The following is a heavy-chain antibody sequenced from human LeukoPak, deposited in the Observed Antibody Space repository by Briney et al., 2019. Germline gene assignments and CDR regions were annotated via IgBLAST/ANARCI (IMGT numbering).Heavy chain of an antibody. V-gene: IGHV3-30*18. CDR3: AKAEGGSTSWYDFYYYGVDV. J-gene: IGHJ6*04. CDR1: GFTFRNYA. Sequence: GGSLRLSCAASGFTFRNYAMHWVRQSPGKGLEWVALISNDGTKTYVADSVKGRFTISTDNSKNTLYLQMNSLKTEDTAVYYCAKAEGGSTSWYDFYYYGVDVWGKGATITVSS. D-gene: IGHD6-13*01. CDR2: ISNDGTKT.